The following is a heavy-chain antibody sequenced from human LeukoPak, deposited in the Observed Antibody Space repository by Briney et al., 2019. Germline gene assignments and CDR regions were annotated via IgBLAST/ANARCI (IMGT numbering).Heavy chain of an antibody. V-gene: IGHV3-21*04. Sequence: GGSLRLSCAASGFTFSSYSMNWVRQAPGKGLEWVSSISSSSSYIYYADSVKGRFTISRDNSKNTLYLQMNSLRAEDTAVYYCAKDLRNIAVGLFDYWGQGTLVTVSS. J-gene: IGHJ4*02. D-gene: IGHD6-19*01. CDR3: AKDLRNIAVGLFDY. CDR1: GFTFSSYS. CDR2: ISSSSSYI.